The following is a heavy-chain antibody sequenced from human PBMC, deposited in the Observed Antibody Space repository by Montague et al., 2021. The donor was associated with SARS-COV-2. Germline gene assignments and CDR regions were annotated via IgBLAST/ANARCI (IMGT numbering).Heavy chain of an antibody. V-gene: IGHV4-39*01. J-gene: IGHJ3*02. CDR1: GGSISSSSYY. CDR3: ARQEDSSGWFMPDAFDI. CDR2: IYYSGST. D-gene: IGHD6-19*01. Sequence: SETLSLTCTVSGGSISSSSYYWGWIRQPPGKGLEWIGSIYYSGSTYYNPSLKSRVTISVDTSKNQFSLKLSSVTAADTAVYYCARQEDSSGWFMPDAFDIWGQGTMVTVSS.